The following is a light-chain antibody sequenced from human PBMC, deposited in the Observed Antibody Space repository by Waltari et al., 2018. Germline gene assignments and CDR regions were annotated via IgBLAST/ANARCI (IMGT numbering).Light chain of an antibody. Sequence: DIVMTQSPESLAMSLGERATINCKSSQSLLYYSNDKNYLAWYQQKPGQPPKLLIYWAATRQSGVPDRFSGSGSGTDFTLTISSLQAEDVAVYYCQQYYSRRTFGQGTKVEIK. V-gene: IGKV4-1*01. CDR2: WAA. CDR1: QSLLYYSNDKNY. CDR3: QQYYSRRT. J-gene: IGKJ1*01.